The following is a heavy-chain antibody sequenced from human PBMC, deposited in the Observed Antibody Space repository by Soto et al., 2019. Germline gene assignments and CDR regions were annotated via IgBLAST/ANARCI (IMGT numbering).Heavy chain of an antibody. Sequence: ASVKVSCESSGDPFNTYYLHWVRQAPGQGLEWMGMIHPSGGGSTYAQKFLGRVTMTMDSSTSTVFMELTSLRSADTAVYYCDRGGHIAVVTDSFDSWG. V-gene: IGHV1-46*03. J-gene: IGHJ4*01. D-gene: IGHD2-21*02. CDR2: IHPSGGGS. CDR3: DRGGHIAVVTDSFDS. CDR1: GDPFNTYY.